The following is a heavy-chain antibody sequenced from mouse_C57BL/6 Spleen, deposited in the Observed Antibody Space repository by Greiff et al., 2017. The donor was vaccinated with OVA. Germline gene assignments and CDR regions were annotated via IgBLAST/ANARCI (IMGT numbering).Heavy chain of an antibody. CDR3: ARHEAIPLYDYDRAWFAY. Sequence: QVQLKESGAELVKPGASVKLSCKASGYTFTEYTIHWVKQRSGQGLEWIGWFYPGSGSIKYNEKFKDKATLTADKSSSTVYMELSRLTSEDSAVYFCARHEAIPLYDYDRAWFAYWGQGTLVTVSA. CDR1: GYTFTEYT. J-gene: IGHJ3*01. D-gene: IGHD2-4*01. V-gene: IGHV1-62-2*01. CDR2: FYPGSGSI.